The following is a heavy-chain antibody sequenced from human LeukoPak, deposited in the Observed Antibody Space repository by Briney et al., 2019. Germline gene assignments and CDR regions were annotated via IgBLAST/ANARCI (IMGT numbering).Heavy chain of an antibody. CDR2: INPNSGGT. V-gene: IGHV1-2*02. CDR1: GYTFTGYY. J-gene: IGHJ6*03. CDR3: ARGSVAGTSGGYYMDV. D-gene: IGHD6-19*01. Sequence: ASVKVSCKASGYTFTGYYMHWVRQAPGQGLEWMGWINPNSGGTNYAQKFQGRVTMTRDTSISTAYMELSRLRSDDTAVYYCARGSVAGTSGGYYMDVWGKGTTVTVSS.